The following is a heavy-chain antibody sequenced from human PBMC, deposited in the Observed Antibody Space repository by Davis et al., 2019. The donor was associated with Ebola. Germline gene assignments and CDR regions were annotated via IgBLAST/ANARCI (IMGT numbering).Heavy chain of an antibody. CDR2: IYYSGIA. CDR1: GGSISRSNW. D-gene: IGHD3-16*01. Sequence: PGGSLRLSCVVSGGSISRSNWWSWVRQSPGKGLEWIGEIYYSGIANYNPSLKSRVTISVDTSKNQFSLKLSSVTAADTAVYYCARTMAPLGGVAFDIWGQGTMVTVSS. CDR3: ARTMAPLGGVAFDI. V-gene: IGHV4-4*02. J-gene: IGHJ3*02.